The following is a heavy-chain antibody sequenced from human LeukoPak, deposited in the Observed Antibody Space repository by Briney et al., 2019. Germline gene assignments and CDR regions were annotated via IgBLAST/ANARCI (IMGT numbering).Heavy chain of an antibody. CDR1: SGSISSGGYY. V-gene: IGHV4-31*03. D-gene: IGHD2-21*02. J-gene: IGHJ6*02. CDR2: IYYSGST. Sequence: SETLSLTCTVSSGSISSGGYYWSWIRQHPGKGLEWIGYIYYSGSTYYNPSLKSRVTISVDTPKNQFSLKLSSVTAADTAVYYCARVPFGGDYGNYYYYYGMDVWGQGTTVTVSS. CDR3: ARVPFGGDYGNYYYYYGMDV.